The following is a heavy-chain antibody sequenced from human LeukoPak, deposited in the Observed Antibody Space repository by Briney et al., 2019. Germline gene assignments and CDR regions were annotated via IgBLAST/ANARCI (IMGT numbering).Heavy chain of an antibody. CDR1: GFTFSSYW. V-gene: IGHV3-74*01. Sequence: GGSLRLFCADSGFTFSSYWMHWVRQAPGKGLVWISRINSDGSTTNYADSVKGRFTISRDNAKNTLYLQMNSLRAEDTAMYYCARGSAVTGVHWGQGTLVTVSS. J-gene: IGHJ4*02. CDR3: ARGSAVTGVH. D-gene: IGHD1-14*01. CDR2: INSDGSTT.